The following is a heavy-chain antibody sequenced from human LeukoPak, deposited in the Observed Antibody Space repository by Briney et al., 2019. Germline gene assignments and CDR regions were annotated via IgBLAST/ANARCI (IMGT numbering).Heavy chain of an antibody. D-gene: IGHD4-11*01. CDR1: GLTYSHFG. CDR2: IWSDGTEK. Sequence: PGGSLRLSCAASGLTYSHFGMHWVRQAPGKGLEWVAVIWSDGTEKYYGDAVKGRFTISRDNSRNTLYLQMNNLRDDDTAVYYCAKDAQRGFDYSNSLEYWGQGTLVIVSS. CDR3: AKDAQRGFDYSNSLEY. J-gene: IGHJ4*02. V-gene: IGHV3-33*06.